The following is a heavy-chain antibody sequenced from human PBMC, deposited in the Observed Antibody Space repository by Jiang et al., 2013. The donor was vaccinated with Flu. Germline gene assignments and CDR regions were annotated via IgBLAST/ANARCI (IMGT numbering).Heavy chain of an antibody. Sequence: VQLLESGGGLVQPGGSLRLSCAASGFTFSTYAKTWVRQAPGKGLEWVASISESGGTYYADSVKGRFTISRDRSKNTLYLQMNSLRPEDTAIYYCAIDLGQLPLAATGWEGDFWGQGTRVTVSS. J-gene: IGHJ4*02. CDR1: GFTFSTYA. D-gene: IGHD2-15*01. CDR3: AIDLGQLPLAATGWEGDF. V-gene: IGHV3-23*01. CDR2: ISESGGT.